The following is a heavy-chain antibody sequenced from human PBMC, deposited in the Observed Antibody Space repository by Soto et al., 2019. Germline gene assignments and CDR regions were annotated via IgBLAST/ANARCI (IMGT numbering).Heavy chain of an antibody. Sequence: SETLSLTCTVSGGSISSGDYYWSWIRQPPGKGLDWIGYIYYSGSTYYNPSLKSRVTISVDTSKNQFSLKLSSVTAADTAVYYCARSDDSHYYGSGSLYNWFDPWGQGTLVTVSS. J-gene: IGHJ5*02. CDR1: GGSISSGDYY. CDR2: IYYSGST. D-gene: IGHD3-10*01. CDR3: ARSDDSHYYGSGSLYNWFDP. V-gene: IGHV4-30-4*01.